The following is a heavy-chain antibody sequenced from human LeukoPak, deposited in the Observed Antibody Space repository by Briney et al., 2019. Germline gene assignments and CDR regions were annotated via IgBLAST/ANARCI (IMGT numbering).Heavy chain of an antibody. V-gene: IGHV3-30*02. CDR1: EFTFSSFG. CDR3: AKNNDYGGSYWYFDL. J-gene: IGHJ2*01. Sequence: PGGSLRLSCAASEFTFSSFGMHWVRQAPGKGLGWVAFIRYDGSNKYYADSVKGRFTISRDNSKNTLYLQMSSLRDEDTAVYYCAKNNDYGGSYWYFDLWGRGTLVTVSS. D-gene: IGHD4-23*01. CDR2: IRYDGSNK.